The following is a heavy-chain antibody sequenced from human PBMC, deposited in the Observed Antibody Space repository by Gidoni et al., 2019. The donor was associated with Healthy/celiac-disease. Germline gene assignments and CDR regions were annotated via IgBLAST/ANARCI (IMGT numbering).Heavy chain of an antibody. Sequence: QVQLVESGGGVVQPGRSLRLHCAAPGSPFSSSGRHWVRQAPGKGLEWVAVISYDGSNKYYADSVKGRFTISRDNSKNTLYLQMNSLRAEDTAVYYCAKAPADCSSTSCYTPNYWYFDLWGRGTLVTVSS. CDR1: GSPFSSSG. D-gene: IGHD2-2*02. J-gene: IGHJ2*01. V-gene: IGHV3-30*18. CDR3: AKAPADCSSTSCYTPNYWYFDL. CDR2: ISYDGSNK.